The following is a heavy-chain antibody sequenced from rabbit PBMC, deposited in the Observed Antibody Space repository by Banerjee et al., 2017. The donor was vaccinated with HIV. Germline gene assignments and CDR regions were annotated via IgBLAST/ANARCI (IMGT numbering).Heavy chain of an antibody. D-gene: IGHD1-1*01. CDR3: ARAGGGVSRVFNL. CDR1: GFTLSSSYY. V-gene: IGHV1S45*01. J-gene: IGHJ4*01. Sequence: QEQLGESGGGLVQPEGSLTLTCTASGFTLSSSYYMCWVRQAPGKGLEWIACIYAGSSGSTYYASWGKGRFTISKTSSTTVTLQMTSLTAADTATYFCARAGGGVSRVFNLWGQGTLVTVS. CDR2: IYAGSSGST.